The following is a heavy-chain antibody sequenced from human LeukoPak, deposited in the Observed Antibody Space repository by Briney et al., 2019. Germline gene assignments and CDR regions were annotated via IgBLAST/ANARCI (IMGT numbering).Heavy chain of an antibody. CDR1: GYTFIGYY. J-gene: IGHJ4*02. D-gene: IGHD3-10*01. CDR3: ARALGSGGSGSYYNDY. Sequence: ASVKVSCKASGYTFIGYYMHWVRQAPGQGLEWMGWINPNSGGTSSPQKFQGRVTMTRDTSISTAYMELSRLRSDDTAVYYCARALGSGGSGSYYNDYWGQGTLVTVSS. CDR2: INPNSGGT. V-gene: IGHV1-2*02.